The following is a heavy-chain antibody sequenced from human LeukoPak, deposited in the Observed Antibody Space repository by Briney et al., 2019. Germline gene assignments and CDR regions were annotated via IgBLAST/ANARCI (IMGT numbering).Heavy chain of an antibody. D-gene: IGHD6-6*01. CDR2: ISSSSSYI. Sequence: GGSLRLSCAASGFTFSSYSMNWVRQAPGKGLEWVSSISSSSSYIYYADSVKGRFTISRDNAKNSLYLQMNSLRAEDTAVYYCARDASSSFYYYGMDVWGQGTTVTVSS. CDR3: ARDASSSFYYYGMDV. CDR1: GFTFSSYS. J-gene: IGHJ6*02. V-gene: IGHV3-21*01.